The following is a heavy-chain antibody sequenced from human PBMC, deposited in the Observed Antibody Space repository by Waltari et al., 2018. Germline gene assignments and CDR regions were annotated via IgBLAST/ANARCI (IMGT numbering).Heavy chain of an antibody. CDR1: GFTFSSYG. CDR3: ARHSSIAARPGAFDI. J-gene: IGHJ3*02. V-gene: IGHV3-33*01. Sequence: QVQLVESGGGVVQPGRSLRLSCAASGFTFSSYGMHWVRQAPGKGLEWVAVIWYYGSNKDYADSVKGRFTISRDNSKNTLYLQMNSLRAEDTAVYYCARHSSIAARPGAFDIWGQGTMVTVSS. CDR2: IWYYGSNK. D-gene: IGHD6-6*01.